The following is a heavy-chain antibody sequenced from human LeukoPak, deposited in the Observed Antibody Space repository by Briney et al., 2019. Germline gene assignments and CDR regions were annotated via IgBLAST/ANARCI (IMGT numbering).Heavy chain of an antibody. CDR2: TRFDGSNK. Sequence: GGSLRLSCAASGFTFSSYDMHWVRQAPGKGLEWVAFTRFDGSNKYYADSVKGRFTVSRDNSRNTLYLQMNSLRTEDTAVYYCAKSLSGYSSSWYCFDCWGQGTLVTVSS. CDR1: GFTFSSYD. J-gene: IGHJ4*02. D-gene: IGHD6-13*01. V-gene: IGHV3-30*02. CDR3: AKSLSGYSSSWYCFDC.